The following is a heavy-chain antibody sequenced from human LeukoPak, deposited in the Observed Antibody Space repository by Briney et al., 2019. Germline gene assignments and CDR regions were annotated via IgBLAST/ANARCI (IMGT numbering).Heavy chain of an antibody. CDR3: ARAGYTISSYRFDY. V-gene: IGHV4-4*07. D-gene: IGHD3-16*02. CDR1: GGSISSYW. CDR2: IYTTGRT. Sequence: SSETLSLNCSVSGGSISSYWWSWIRQPAGKGLEFIGRIYTTGRTNYNPSLKSRVSMSVDTSKNKFSLELRSMTAADTAVYFCARAGYTISSYRFDYWGQGALVTVSS. J-gene: IGHJ4*02.